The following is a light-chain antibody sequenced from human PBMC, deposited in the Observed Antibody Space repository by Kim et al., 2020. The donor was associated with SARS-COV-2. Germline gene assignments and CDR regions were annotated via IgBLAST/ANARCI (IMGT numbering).Light chain of an antibody. J-gene: IGLJ1*01. CDR2: RDR. Sequence: SYELTQPLSVSVALGQTATLTCDGDNIRGTVVNWYQQKPGQAPVLVIERDRDRPSGIPDRFSGSNSGNTATLTISRAQAGDEADYYCQVWAARTCIFGPGTKVTVL. CDR1: NIRGTV. CDR3: QVWAARTCI. V-gene: IGLV3-9*01.